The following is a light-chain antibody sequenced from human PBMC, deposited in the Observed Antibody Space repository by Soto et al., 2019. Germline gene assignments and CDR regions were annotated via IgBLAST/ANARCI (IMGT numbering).Light chain of an antibody. J-gene: IGLJ1*01. CDR2: ANN. CDR3: GTWSSKRRACV. Sequence: QSVLTQPPSVSAAPGQKVTISCSGSSSNIGNDYVSWYQQLPGTAPKLLIYANNQRPSGIPDRFSGSKSVTSATMGITGLQTGYAAEYYCGTWSSKRRACVF. V-gene: IGLV1-51*01. CDR1: SSNIGNDY.